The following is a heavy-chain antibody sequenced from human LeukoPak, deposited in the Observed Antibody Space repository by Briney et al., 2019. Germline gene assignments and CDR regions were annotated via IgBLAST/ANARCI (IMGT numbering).Heavy chain of an antibody. Sequence: SETLSLTCTVSGGFISSYYWSWIRQPAGKGLEWIGRIYTSGSTNYNPSLKSRVTMSVDTSKNQFSLKLSSVTAADTAVYYCAREGYSSGWYLLDYWGQGTLVTVSS. CDR1: GGFISSYY. V-gene: IGHV4-4*07. CDR3: AREGYSSGWYLLDY. CDR2: IYTSGST. D-gene: IGHD6-19*01. J-gene: IGHJ4*02.